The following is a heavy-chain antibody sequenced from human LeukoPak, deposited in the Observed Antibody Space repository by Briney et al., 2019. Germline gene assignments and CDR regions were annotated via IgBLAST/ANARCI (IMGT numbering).Heavy chain of an antibody. D-gene: IGHD2/OR15-2a*01. CDR1: GFTFTSYW. J-gene: IGHJ3*02. CDR3: ARGNNRAFEI. Sequence: VESLKISCKGSGFTFTSYWIGWVRQMPGKGLESMGIIYPTDSDTGYSPSFQGQVTISADRSISTAYLQWSSLKASDTAIYYCARGNNRAFEIWGQGTMVTVSS. CDR2: IYPTDSDT. V-gene: IGHV5-51*01.